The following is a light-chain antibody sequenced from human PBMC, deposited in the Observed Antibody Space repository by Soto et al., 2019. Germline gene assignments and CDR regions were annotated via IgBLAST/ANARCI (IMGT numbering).Light chain of an antibody. V-gene: IGKV3-20*01. CDR2: GTS. CDR3: QQYDNSIYT. CDR1: QRVSSNY. J-gene: IGKJ2*01. Sequence: EIVLTQSAGTLSLSPGERAALSCRASQRVSSNYLAWYQQKPGQAPRLLIYGTSTRATGIPDRFSGSGSGTDFTLTISRLEPEDFAVYYCQQYDNSIYTFGQGNKVEIK.